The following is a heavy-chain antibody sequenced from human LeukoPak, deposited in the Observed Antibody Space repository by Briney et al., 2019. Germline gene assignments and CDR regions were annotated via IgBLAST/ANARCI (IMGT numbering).Heavy chain of an antibody. J-gene: IGHJ4*02. Sequence: SETLSLTCAVSGGSISSSNWWSWVRQPPGKGLEWIGEINHSGSTNYNPSLKSRVTISVDTSKNQFSLKLSSVTAADTAVYYCARFTRVYCSGGSCSGAIDYWGQGTLVTVSS. D-gene: IGHD2-15*01. CDR2: INHSGST. CDR1: GGSISSSNW. V-gene: IGHV4-4*02. CDR3: ARFTRVYCSGGSCSGAIDY.